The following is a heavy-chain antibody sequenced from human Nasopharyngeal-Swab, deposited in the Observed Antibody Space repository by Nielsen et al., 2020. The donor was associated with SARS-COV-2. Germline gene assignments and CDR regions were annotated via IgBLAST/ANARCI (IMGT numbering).Heavy chain of an antibody. CDR1: GGTFSSYA. V-gene: IGHV1-69*04. Sequence: SAKVSCKASGGTFSSYAISWVRQAPGQGLEWMGMIIPILGIANYAQKFQGRVTITADKSTITAYMELSSLRSEDTAVYYCSRWGRTDGGNPRYFDYWGQGTLVTVSS. D-gene: IGHD4-23*01. CDR2: IIPILGIA. CDR3: SRWGRTDGGNPRYFDY. J-gene: IGHJ4*02.